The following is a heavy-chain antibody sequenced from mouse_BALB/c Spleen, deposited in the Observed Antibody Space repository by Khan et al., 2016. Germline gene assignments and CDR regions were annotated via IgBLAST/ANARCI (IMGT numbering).Heavy chain of an antibody. CDR3: ARGGTTGSPFAY. Sequence: QVQLKESGAELARPGASVKLSCKASGYTFTSYWMQWVKQRPGQGLEWIGAIYPGDGDTRYTQKFKGKATLTADKSSSTAYMQISSLASEDSAVYYGARGGTTGSPFAYWGQGTLVTVSA. CDR2: IYPGDGDT. J-gene: IGHJ3*01. CDR1: GYTFTSYW. V-gene: IGHV1-87*01. D-gene: IGHD1-1*01.